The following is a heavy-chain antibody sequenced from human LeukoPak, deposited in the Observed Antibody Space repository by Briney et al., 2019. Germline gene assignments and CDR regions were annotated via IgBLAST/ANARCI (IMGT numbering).Heavy chain of an antibody. V-gene: IGHV1-2*02. J-gene: IGHJ4*02. D-gene: IGHD3-3*01. Sequence: ASVKVSCKASGYTFTGYYMHWVRQAPGQGLERMGWINPNSGGTNYAQRFQGRVTMTRDTSISTAYMELSRLRSDDTAVYYCARDHLDFWSGYNYFDYWGQGTLVTVSS. CDR3: ARDHLDFWSGYNYFDY. CDR1: GYTFTGYY. CDR2: INPNSGGT.